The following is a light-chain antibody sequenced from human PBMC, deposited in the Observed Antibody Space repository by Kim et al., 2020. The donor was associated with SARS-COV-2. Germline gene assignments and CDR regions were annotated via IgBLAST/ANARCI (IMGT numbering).Light chain of an antibody. CDR2: DDN. CDR3: QSYDSSNQNVV. V-gene: IGLV6-57*03. Sequence: VAISCTRGSGSIANNYVQWYQQRPGSAPTTVIYDDNQRPSGVPDRFSGSIDSSSNSASLNISGLKTEDEADYYCQSYDSSNQNVVFGGGTQLTVL. J-gene: IGLJ2*01. CDR1: SGSIANNY.